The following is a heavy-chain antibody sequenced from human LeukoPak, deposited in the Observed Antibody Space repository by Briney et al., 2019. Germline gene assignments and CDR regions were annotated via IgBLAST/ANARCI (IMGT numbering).Heavy chain of an antibody. Sequence: GGSLRLSCTASGFTFSNYAMSWVRQAPGKGLEWVSAIRGRGASTYYADCVKGRFTISRDNSKNTLILQMNSLRAEDTAMYYCAKDISSSWHEGWFDPWGQGTWSPSPQ. D-gene: IGHD6-13*01. CDR1: GFTFSNYA. V-gene: IGHV3-23*01. CDR3: AKDISSSWHEGWFDP. J-gene: IGHJ5*02. CDR2: IRGRGAST.